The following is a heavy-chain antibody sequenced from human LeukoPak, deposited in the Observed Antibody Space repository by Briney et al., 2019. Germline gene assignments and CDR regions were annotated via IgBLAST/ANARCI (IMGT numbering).Heavy chain of an antibody. Sequence: SETLSLTCAVYGGSFSGYYWSWIRQPPGKGLEWIGEINHSGSTNYNPSLKSRVTISVDTSKNQFSLKLSSVTAADTAVYYCARSSRYYDYVWGSYRYTGHFDYWGQGTLVTVSS. CDR1: GGSFSGYY. V-gene: IGHV4-34*01. CDR2: INHSGST. CDR3: ARSSRYYDYVWGSYRYTGHFDY. J-gene: IGHJ4*02. D-gene: IGHD3-16*02.